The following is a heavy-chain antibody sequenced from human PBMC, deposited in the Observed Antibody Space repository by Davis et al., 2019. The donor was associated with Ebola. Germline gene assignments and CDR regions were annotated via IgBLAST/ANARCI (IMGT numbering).Heavy chain of an antibody. CDR3: SALNDYIWGSYRSDY. CDR1: GFTFSNAW. D-gene: IGHD3-16*02. J-gene: IGHJ4*02. CDR2: IKTKTDGGTT. V-gene: IGHV3-15*01. Sequence: GGSLRLSCAASGFTFSNAWMSWVRQAPGKGLEWVGRIKTKTDGGTTDYAAPMKGRFTISRDDSKDTLYLQMNSLKTEDTAVYYCSALNDYIWGSYRSDYWGQGTLVTVSS.